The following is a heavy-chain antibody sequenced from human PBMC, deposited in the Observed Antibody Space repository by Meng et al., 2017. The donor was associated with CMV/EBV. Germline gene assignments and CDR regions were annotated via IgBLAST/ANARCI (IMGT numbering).Heavy chain of an antibody. Sequence: SETLSLTCTVSGGSVSSGSYYWSWIRQPPGKGLEWIGHIYYSGSTNYNPSLKSRVTISVDTSKNQFSLKLSSVTAADTAVYYCARGGLFWSGYYPYYYYGMDVWGQGTTVTVSS. CDR3: ARGGLFWSGYYPYYYYGMDV. V-gene: IGHV4-61*01. CDR1: GGSVSSGSYY. CDR2: IYYSGST. D-gene: IGHD3-3*01. J-gene: IGHJ6*02.